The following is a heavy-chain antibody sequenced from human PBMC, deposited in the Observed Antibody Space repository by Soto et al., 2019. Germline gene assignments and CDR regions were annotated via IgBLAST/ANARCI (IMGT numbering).Heavy chain of an antibody. V-gene: IGHV3-23*01. CDR3: AKALITSHFGYGMDV. Sequence: EVHLLESGGGLVQPGGSLRLSCAASGFSFSNYAMNWVRQAPGRGLEWVSVIGGGGASTYYADSVKGRFTISRDNSKDTLHLQMNSLRAEDTAVYYCAKALITSHFGYGMDVWGQGTTVTVSS. D-gene: IGHD2-2*01. J-gene: IGHJ6*02. CDR1: GFSFSNYA. CDR2: IGGGGAST.